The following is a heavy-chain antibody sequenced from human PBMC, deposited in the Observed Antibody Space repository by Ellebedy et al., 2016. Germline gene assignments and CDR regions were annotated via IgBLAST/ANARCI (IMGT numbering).Heavy chain of an antibody. CDR3: ARRPLLAIGTTETFDY. CDR2: IYPGDSDT. J-gene: IGHJ4*02. Sequence: GESLKISCKGSGYSFTSYWNGWVRQMPGKGLVWMGIIYPGDSDTRYSPSFQGQVTISADKSISTAYLQWSSLKASDTAMYYCARRPLLAIGTTETFDYWGQGTLVTVSS. CDR1: GYSFTSYW. V-gene: IGHV5-51*01. D-gene: IGHD3-3*02.